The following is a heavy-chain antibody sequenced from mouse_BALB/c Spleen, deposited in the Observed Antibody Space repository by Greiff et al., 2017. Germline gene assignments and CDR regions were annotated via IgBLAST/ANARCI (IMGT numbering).Heavy chain of an antibody. CDR2: INPSSGYT. V-gene: IGHV1-4*02. D-gene: IGHD2-3*01. CDR3: ARRDEGYYGGDYFDY. CDR1: GYTFTSYT. Sequence: VKLQESAAELARPGASVKMSCKASGYTFTSYTMHWVKQRPGQGLEWIGYINPSSGYTEYNQKFKDKTTLTADKSSSTAYMQLSSLTSEDSAVYYCARRDEGYYGGDYFDYWGQGTTLTVSS. J-gene: IGHJ2*01.